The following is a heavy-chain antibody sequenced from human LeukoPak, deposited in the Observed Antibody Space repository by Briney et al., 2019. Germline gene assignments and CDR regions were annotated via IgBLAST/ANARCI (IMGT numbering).Heavy chain of an antibody. Sequence: EASVKVSCKASGYTFTSYYMNWVRQAPGQGLEWMGIINPSGGSTSYAQKFQGRVTMTRDTSTSTVYMELSSLRSEDTAVYYCARGPTAPRIESYYYYMDVWGKGTTVTVSS. CDR2: INPSGGST. V-gene: IGHV1-46*01. CDR3: ARGPTAPRIESYYYYMDV. J-gene: IGHJ6*03. CDR1: GYTFTSYY. D-gene: IGHD5-18*01.